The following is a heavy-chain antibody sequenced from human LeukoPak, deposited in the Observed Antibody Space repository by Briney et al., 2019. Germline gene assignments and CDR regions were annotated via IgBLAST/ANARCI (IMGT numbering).Heavy chain of an antibody. J-gene: IGHJ4*02. CDR3: AREGSGIVVVVAATSRVFDY. CDR1: GFTFSSYS. V-gene: IGHV3-48*01. D-gene: IGHD2-15*01. CDR2: ISSSSSTI. Sequence: GGSLRLSCAASGFTFSSYSMNWVRQAPGKGLEWVSYISSSSSTIYYADSVKGRFTISRDNAKNSLYLQMNSLRAEDTAVYYCAREGSGIVVVVAATSRVFDYWGQGTLVTVSS.